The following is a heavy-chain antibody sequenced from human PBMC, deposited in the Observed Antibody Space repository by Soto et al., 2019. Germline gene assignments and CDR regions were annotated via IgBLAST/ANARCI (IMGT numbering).Heavy chain of an antibody. D-gene: IGHD2-2*01. CDR2: INPNSGGT. Sequence: ASVKVSCKASGYNFTGYYMHWVRQAPGQGLEWMGWINPNSGGTNYAQKFQGRVTMTRDTSISTAYMELSRLRSNDTAVYYCARGVLLGYCSSTSCYPSSGLDGMDVWGQGTTVTVSS. CDR1: GYNFTGYY. CDR3: ARGVLLGYCSSTSCYPSSGLDGMDV. J-gene: IGHJ6*02. V-gene: IGHV1-2*02.